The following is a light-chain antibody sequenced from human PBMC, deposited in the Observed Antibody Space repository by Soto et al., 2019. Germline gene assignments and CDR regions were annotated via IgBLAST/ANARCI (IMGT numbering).Light chain of an antibody. CDR2: AAS. V-gene: IGKV1-27*01. CDR1: QDIRNF. Sequence: DIQMTQSPTSLSASVGDRVTITCRASQDIRNFVAWCQQKPGKAPKLLIYAASTLQSGVPSRFSGSGSGTDFTLTINSLQPEDVATYSCQKYSSVPVFGPGTKVDI. J-gene: IGKJ3*01. CDR3: QKYSSVPV.